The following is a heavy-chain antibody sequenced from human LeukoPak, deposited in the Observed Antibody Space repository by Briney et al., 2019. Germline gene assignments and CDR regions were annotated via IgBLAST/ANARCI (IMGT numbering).Heavy chain of an antibody. CDR2: IYYSGST. Sequence: SETLSLTCAVYGGSFSGYYWSWIRQPPGKGLEWIGYIYYSGSTNYNPSLKSRVTISVDTSKNQFSLKLSSVTAADTAVYYCATTVAGTGDDYWGQGTLVTVSS. V-gene: IGHV4-59*08. CDR1: GGSFSGYY. D-gene: IGHD6-19*01. J-gene: IGHJ4*02. CDR3: ATTVAGTGDDY.